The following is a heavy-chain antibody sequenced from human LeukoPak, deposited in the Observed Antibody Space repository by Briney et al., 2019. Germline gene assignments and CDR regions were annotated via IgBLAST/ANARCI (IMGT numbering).Heavy chain of an antibody. CDR2: FDPEDGET. CDR3: TTFPPIWKAGNFIHPDDY. V-gene: IGHV1-24*01. Sequence: ASVKVSCKVSGYTLTELSMHWVRQAPGKGLEWMGGFDPEDGETIYAQKFQGRVTMTEDTSTDTAYMELSSLRSEDTAVYYCTTFPPIWKAGNFIHPDDYWGQGTLVTVSS. J-gene: IGHJ4*02. CDR1: GYTLTELS. D-gene: IGHD6-19*01.